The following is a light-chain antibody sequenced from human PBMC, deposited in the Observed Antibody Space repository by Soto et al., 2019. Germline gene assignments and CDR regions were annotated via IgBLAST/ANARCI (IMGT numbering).Light chain of an antibody. CDR2: GAS. CDR1: QGVSNH. V-gene: IGKV3-15*01. J-gene: IGKJ1*01. Sequence: EVVMTQSPATLSLSPGERATLSCRASQGVSNHLAWYQQKPGQAPRLLIYGASTRATGIPPRFSGRGSGTEFTLTISSLQSEDCAVSYCQQYDNWPPWTFGHGTKVDIK. CDR3: QQYDNWPPWT.